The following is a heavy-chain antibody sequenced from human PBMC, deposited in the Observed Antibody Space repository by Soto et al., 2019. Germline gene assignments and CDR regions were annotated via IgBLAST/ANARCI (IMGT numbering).Heavy chain of an antibody. Sequence: QVQLQQWGAGLLKPSETLSLTCAVYGGSFSGYYWSWIRQPPGKGLEWIGEINHSGSTNYNPSLKGRLEKRVDPTMNQLSLKLSYVPAADPGEYYCALELDGSGYYYENRSPEPCGMDVWGQGTKVTFSS. CDR2: INHSGST. V-gene: IGHV4-34*01. J-gene: IGHJ6*01. CDR1: GGSFSGYY. D-gene: IGHD3-22*01. CDR3: ALELDGSGYYYENRSPEPCGMDV.